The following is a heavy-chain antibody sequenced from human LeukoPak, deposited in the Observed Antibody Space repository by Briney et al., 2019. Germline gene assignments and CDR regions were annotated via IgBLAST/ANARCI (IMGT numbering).Heavy chain of an antibody. CDR2: IRTTAEGANYA. Sequence: GGSLRLSCATSGFTFTDYPMNWVRQAPGKGLEWVSNIRTTAEGANYAYYADSVKGRFTISSDTSKNTLYLQMNSLRAEDTAVYYCARDLSPVVRASPMGYWGQGTPVTVSS. D-gene: IGHD3-10*01. V-gene: IGHV3-21*05. CDR3: ARDLSPVVRASPMGY. J-gene: IGHJ4*02. CDR1: GFTFTDYP.